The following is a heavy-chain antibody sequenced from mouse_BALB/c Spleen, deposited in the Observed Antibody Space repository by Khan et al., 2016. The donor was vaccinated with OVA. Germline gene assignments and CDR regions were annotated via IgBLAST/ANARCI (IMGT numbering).Heavy chain of an antibody. CDR3: LTGGYAMDY. D-gene: IGHD4-1*01. CDR1: GFTFSSFG. CDR2: ISSGSSTI. J-gene: IGHJ4*01. Sequence: DVKLVESGGGLVQPGGSRKLSCAASGFTFSSFGMHWVRQAPEKGLEWVAYISSGSSTIYYAATVKGRFTISSDNPKNTLFLQMTSLRSEDTAMYYCLTGGYAMDYWGQGTSVTVSS. V-gene: IGHV5-17*02.